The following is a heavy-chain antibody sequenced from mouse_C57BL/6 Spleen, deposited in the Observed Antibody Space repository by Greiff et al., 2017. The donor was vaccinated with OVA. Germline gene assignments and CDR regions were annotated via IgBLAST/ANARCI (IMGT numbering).Heavy chain of an antibody. Sequence: QVQLQQSGAELVRPGASVTLSCKASGYTFTDYEMHWVKQTPVHGLEWIGAIDPETGGTAYNQKFTGKAILTADKSSSTAYMELRSLTSEDSAVYYCTGDGYYGGYYFDYWGQGTTLTVSS. D-gene: IGHD2-3*01. CDR2: IDPETGGT. J-gene: IGHJ2*01. V-gene: IGHV1-15*01. CDR3: TGDGYYGGYYFDY. CDR1: GYTFTDYE.